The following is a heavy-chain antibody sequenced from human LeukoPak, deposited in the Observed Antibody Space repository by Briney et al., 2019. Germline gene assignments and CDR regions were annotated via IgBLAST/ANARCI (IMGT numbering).Heavy chain of an antibody. CDR2: IPYDGRNK. D-gene: IGHD6-19*01. Sequence: GGSLRLSCAASGFTFSSYAMHWVRQAPVKGLEWVAIIPYDGRNKYYADSVKGRFTIPRDNSKNTLYLQMDSLRAEDTAVYYCARDGTEEQWLVPFDYWGQGTLVTVSS. V-gene: IGHV3-30-3*01. CDR1: GFTFSSYA. CDR3: ARDGTEEQWLVPFDY. J-gene: IGHJ4*02.